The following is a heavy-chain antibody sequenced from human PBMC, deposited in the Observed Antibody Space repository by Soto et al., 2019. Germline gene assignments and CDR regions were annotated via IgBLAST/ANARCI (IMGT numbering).Heavy chain of an antibody. Sequence: GGSLRLACAASGFTFSSYAMHWVRQAPGKGLEWVAVISYDGSNKYYADSVKGRFTISRDNSKNTLYLQMNSLRAEDTAVYYCAREVVQLWSPFYYYYGMAVWGQGTTVTVSS. CDR3: AREVVQLWSPFYYYYGMAV. CDR2: ISYDGSNK. D-gene: IGHD5-18*01. J-gene: IGHJ6*02. CDR1: GFTFSSYA. V-gene: IGHV3-30-3*01.